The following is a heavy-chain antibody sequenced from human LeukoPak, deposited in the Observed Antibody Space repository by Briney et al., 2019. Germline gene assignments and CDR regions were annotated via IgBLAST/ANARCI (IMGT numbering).Heavy chain of an antibody. Sequence: ASVKVSCKASGYTFTGYYMHWVRQAPGQGLEWMGRINPNSGGTNYAQKFQGRVTMTRDTSISTAYMELSRLRFDDTAVYYCARDKYPYYDTPNDAFDIWGQGTMVTVSS. D-gene: IGHD3-22*01. CDR2: INPNSGGT. CDR1: GYTFTGYY. CDR3: ARDKYPYYDTPNDAFDI. J-gene: IGHJ3*02. V-gene: IGHV1-2*06.